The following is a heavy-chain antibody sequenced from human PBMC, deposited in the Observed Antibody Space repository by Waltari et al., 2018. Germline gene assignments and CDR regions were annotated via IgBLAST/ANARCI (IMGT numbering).Heavy chain of an antibody. CDR2: VYFPGAT. Sequence: QLQLQESGPGLVKPSETLSLTCAVSGGSTRRSRHYWGWIRQSPGEGLEWIGSVYFPGATNYGPAFKSRVTISVDTSKNQFSLKLSSVTAADTAVYYCARDQWGSEFDLWGRGTLVTVSS. D-gene: IGHD1-26*01. CDR1: GGSTRRSRHY. CDR3: ARDQWGSEFDL. J-gene: IGHJ2*01. V-gene: IGHV4-39*07.